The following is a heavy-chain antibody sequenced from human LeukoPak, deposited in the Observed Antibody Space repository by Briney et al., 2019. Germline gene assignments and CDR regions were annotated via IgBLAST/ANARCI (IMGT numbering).Heavy chain of an antibody. J-gene: IGHJ4*02. CDR1: GGSFSGYY. CDR3: ARGSSGWYGSFDY. V-gene: IGHV4-34*01. CDR2: INHSGST. D-gene: IGHD6-19*01. Sequence: PSETLSLTCAVYGGSFSGYYWSWIRQPPGKGPEWIGEINHSGSTNYNPTLKSRVTISVDTSKNQFSLKLSSVTAADTAVYYCARGSSGWYGSFDYWGQGTLVTVSS.